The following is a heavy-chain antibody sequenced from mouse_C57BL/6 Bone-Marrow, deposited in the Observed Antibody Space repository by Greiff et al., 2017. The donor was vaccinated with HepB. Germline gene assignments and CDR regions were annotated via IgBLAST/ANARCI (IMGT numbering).Heavy chain of an antibody. CDR3: VSWVYAMDY. D-gene: IGHD4-1*01. CDR1: GFSFNTYS. J-gene: IGHJ4*01. V-gene: IGHV10-1*01. CDR2: IRSKSNNYAT. Sequence: EVQLVESGGGLVQPKGSLKLSCAASGFSFNTYSMHWVRQAPGKGLEWVARIRSKSNNYATYYADSVKDRFTISRDDSESMLYLQMNNLKTEDTAMYYCVSWVYAMDYWGQGTSVTVSS.